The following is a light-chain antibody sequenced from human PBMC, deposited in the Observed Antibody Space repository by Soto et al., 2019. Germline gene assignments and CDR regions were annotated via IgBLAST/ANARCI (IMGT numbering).Light chain of an antibody. CDR2: DVS. Sequence: QSVLTQPASVSGSPGQSITISFTGTSSDFGGYNYVSWYQQHPGKAPKLMIYDVSNRPSGVSNRFSGSKSGNTASLTISELQAEDEADYYCSAYTSSSTLGVFGGGTKLTVL. CDR3: SAYTSSSTLGV. CDR1: SSDFGGYNY. J-gene: IGLJ2*01. V-gene: IGLV2-14*01.